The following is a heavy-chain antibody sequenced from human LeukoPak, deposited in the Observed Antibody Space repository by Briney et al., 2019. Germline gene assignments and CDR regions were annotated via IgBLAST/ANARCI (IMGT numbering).Heavy chain of an antibody. CDR1: GGSISSYY. CDR2: IYSSGST. V-gene: IGHV4-4*07. D-gene: IGHD3-22*01. CDR3: ARSHYYDSSGYYDAFDI. J-gene: IGHJ3*02. Sequence: SETLSLTCTVSGGSISSYYWSWIRQPAGKGLEWIGRIYSSGSTNYNPSLKSRVTISLDTSKNQFSLKLSSVTAADTAVYYCARSHYYDSSGYYDAFDIWGQRTMVTVSS.